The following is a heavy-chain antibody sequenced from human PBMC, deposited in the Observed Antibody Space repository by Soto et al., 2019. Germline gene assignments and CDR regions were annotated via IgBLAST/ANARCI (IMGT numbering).Heavy chain of an antibody. V-gene: IGHV3-7*01. CDR2: INQDGSEQ. CDR3: AKDQXDY. CDR1: GFTFNNYW. J-gene: IGHJ4*02. Sequence: GGSLRLSCAASGFTFNNYWMSWVRQAPGKGLEWVANINQDGSEQYYVDFVKGRFTISRDNAKNSLYLQMNSLRAEDTAMYYCAKDQXDYWGQGTLVTVSS.